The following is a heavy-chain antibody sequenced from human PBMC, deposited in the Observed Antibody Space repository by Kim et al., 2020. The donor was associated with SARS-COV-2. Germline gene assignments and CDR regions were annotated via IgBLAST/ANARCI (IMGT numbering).Heavy chain of an antibody. Sequence: YYADSVKGRFTISRDNAKNSLYLQMNSLRDEDTAVYYCARDSTLLEPFDYWGQGTLVTVSS. D-gene: IGHD3-3*01. J-gene: IGHJ4*02. CDR3: ARDSTLLEPFDY. V-gene: IGHV3-48*02.